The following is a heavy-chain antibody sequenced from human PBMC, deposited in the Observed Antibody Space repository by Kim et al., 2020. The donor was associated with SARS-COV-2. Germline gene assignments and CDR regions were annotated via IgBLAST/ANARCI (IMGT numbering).Heavy chain of an antibody. V-gene: IGHV1-2*02. CDR3: ARSAHFWSGHYLDL. Sequence: ASVKVSCKASGYTFTDYYIHWVRQAPGQGLEWMGWINPYSGDTNYAQKFQGRVTMTRDTSISTPYVELSSLRSDDTAVYYCARSAHFWSGHYLDLWGQGTLNPVS. CDR2: INPYSGDT. D-gene: IGHD3-3*01. CDR1: GYTFTDYY. J-gene: IGHJ5*02.